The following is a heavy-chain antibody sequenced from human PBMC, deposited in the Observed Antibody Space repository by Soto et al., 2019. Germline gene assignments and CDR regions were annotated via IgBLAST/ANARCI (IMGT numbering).Heavy chain of an antibody. CDR3: ARVITGTTFYYYYGMDV. Sequence: QVQLVQSGAEVKKPGASVKVSCKASGYTFTSYGISWVRQAPGQGLEWMGWISAYNGNTNYAQKLQGRVTMTTDTSPSTAYMELRSLRSDETAVYYCARVITGTTFYYYYGMDVWGQGTTVTVSS. CDR2: ISAYNGNT. CDR1: GYTFTSYG. V-gene: IGHV1-18*01. D-gene: IGHD1-7*01. J-gene: IGHJ6*02.